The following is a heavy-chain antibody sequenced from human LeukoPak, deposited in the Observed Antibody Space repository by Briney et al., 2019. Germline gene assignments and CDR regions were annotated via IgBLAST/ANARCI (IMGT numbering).Heavy chain of an antibody. CDR3: ARHQIYCSSTSCSTAFDI. Sequence: ASVKVSCKASGYTFTGYYMHWVRLAPGQGLEWMGWINPNSGGTNYAQKFQGRVTMTRDTSISTAYMELSRLRSDDTAVYYCARHQIYCSSTSCSTAFDIWGQGTMVTVSS. D-gene: IGHD2-2*01. V-gene: IGHV1-2*02. CDR2: INPNSGGT. J-gene: IGHJ3*02. CDR1: GYTFTGYY.